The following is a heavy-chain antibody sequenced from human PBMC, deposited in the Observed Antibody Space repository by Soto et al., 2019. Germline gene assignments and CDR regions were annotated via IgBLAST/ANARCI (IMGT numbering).Heavy chain of an antibody. V-gene: IGHV3-30-3*01. CDR2: ISYDGSNK. Sequence: GGSLRLSCAASGFIFSNYAMYWVRQAPGKGPNWVTVISYDGSNKDYADSVKGRFTISRDNSKNTLYLQMNSLKPEDTAMYNCARGDIVVNGPFDYWGQGTLVIVSS. CDR3: ARGDIVVNGPFDY. CDR1: GFIFSNYA. J-gene: IGHJ4*02. D-gene: IGHD3-22*01.